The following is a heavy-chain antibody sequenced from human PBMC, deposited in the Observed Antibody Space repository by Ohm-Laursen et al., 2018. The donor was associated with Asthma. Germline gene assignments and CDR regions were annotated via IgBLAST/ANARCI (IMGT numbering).Heavy chain of an antibody. CDR3: ACQSGSSPWYSGVDV. V-gene: IGHV6-1*01. D-gene: IGHD6-13*01. J-gene: IGHJ6*02. CDR1: GDSVSSNNAA. CDR2: TKNRTKRFS. Sequence: SHTLSLSCAISGDSVSSNNAAWNWLRQSQSRGFEWLGRTKNRTKRFSDYAVSVRSRIKIYPDTSTNQFSLHLNSETPEDTAVYFCACQSGSSPWYSGVDVWGQGTTVTVSS.